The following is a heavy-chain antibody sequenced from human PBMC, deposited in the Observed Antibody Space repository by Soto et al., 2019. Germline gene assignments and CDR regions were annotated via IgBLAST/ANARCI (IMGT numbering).Heavy chain of an antibody. CDR2: IFHSGST. V-gene: IGHV4-39*01. J-gene: IGHJ1*01. D-gene: IGHD4-17*01. Sequence: QLQLQESGPGLVKPSETLSLNFSVSGGSIRSSPYYWGWIRQPPGKGLEYIGSIFHSGSTYYNPSLQHRVTISVDTSKNMFSLQLNSVTTADTAVYYCSRLNDYVEYFQHWGQGALVTVSS. CDR3: SRLNDYVEYFQH. CDR1: GGSIRSSPYY.